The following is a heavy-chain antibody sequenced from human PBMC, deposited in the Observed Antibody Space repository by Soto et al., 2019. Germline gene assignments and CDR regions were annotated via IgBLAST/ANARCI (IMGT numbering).Heavy chain of an antibody. CDR3: AKDLLTGYRNYYFDD. CDR1: GFTFSSYG. Sequence: GGSLRLSCAASGFTFSSYGMHWVRQAPSKGLEWVAVISYDGSNKYYADSVKGRFTISRDNSKNTLYLQMNSLRAEDTAVYYCAKDLLTGYRNYYFDDWGQGPLVTSPQ. CDR2: ISYDGSNK. D-gene: IGHD3-9*01. V-gene: IGHV3-30*18. J-gene: IGHJ4*02.